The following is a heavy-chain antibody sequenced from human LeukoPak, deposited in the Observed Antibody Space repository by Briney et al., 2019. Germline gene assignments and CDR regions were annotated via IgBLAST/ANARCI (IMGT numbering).Heavy chain of an antibody. D-gene: IGHD2-8*01. V-gene: IGHV5-51*01. Sequence: GESLKISCKVSGYIFISYWFGWVRQMPGKGLEWMGIIYPGDSDTRYSPSFQGQVTISVDKSISTAYLQWSSLKASDTAMYYCTRKGYAFDYWGQGTLVTVSS. J-gene: IGHJ4*02. CDR2: IYPGDSDT. CDR3: TRKGYAFDY. CDR1: GYIFISYW.